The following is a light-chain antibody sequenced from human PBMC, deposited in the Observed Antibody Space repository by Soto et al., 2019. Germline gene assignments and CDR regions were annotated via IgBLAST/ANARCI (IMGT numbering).Light chain of an antibody. CDR3: CSYAGSRTWV. CDR1: ASDVGTYNL. CDR2: EDT. J-gene: IGLJ3*02. V-gene: IGLV2-23*01. Sequence: QSALTQPASVVGSPGQSITISCSGTASDVGTYNLVSWYQHHPGKAPKLIIYEDTERPAGVSFRFFGSKSGNTASLTISGLQADDEADYHCCSYAGSRTWVSGGGTKLTVL.